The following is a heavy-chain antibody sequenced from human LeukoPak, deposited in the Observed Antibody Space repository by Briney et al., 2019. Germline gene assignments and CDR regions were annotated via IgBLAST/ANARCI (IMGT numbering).Heavy chain of an antibody. CDR3: ARSYYGSGTYAYYFDY. D-gene: IGHD3-10*01. CDR1: GGSISTTSYY. Sequence: SETQSLTCTVSGGSISTTSYYWGWIRQPPGNGLEWIGSMYYSGNTNYNPSLKSRVTISVDTSKNQFSLMLSSVTAADTAVYFCARSYYGSGTYAYYFDYWGQGSLVTVSS. V-gene: IGHV4-39*01. CDR2: MYYSGNT. J-gene: IGHJ4*02.